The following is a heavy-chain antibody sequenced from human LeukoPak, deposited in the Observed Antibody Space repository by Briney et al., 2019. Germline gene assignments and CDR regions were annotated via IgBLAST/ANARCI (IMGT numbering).Heavy chain of an antibody. V-gene: IGHV4-39*07. CDR1: GGSISSSSYY. Sequence: SETLSLTCTVSGGSISSSSYYWGWIRQPPGKGLEWIGSIYYSGSTYYNPSPKSRVTISVDTSKNQFSLKLSSVTAADTAVYYCARTSQSYDRDYYYYMDVWGKGTTVTVSS. D-gene: IGHD3-22*01. CDR2: IYYSGST. J-gene: IGHJ6*03. CDR3: ARTSQSYDRDYYYYMDV.